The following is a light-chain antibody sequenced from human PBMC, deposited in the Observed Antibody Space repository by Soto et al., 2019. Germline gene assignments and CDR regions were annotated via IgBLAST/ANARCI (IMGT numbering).Light chain of an antibody. Sequence: QSVLTQPPSVSGAPGQRVTISCTGSGSNFGAGYDVHWYQQLPGTAPKLLIYGNSNRPSGVPDRFSGSKSGTSASLAIAGLQAEDEGDYYCQTFDSSLSVVFGGGTKVTVL. CDR2: GNS. V-gene: IGLV1-40*01. J-gene: IGLJ2*01. CDR1: GSNFGAGYD. CDR3: QTFDSSLSVV.